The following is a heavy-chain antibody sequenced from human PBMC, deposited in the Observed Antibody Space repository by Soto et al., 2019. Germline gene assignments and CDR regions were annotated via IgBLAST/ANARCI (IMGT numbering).Heavy chain of an antibody. CDR3: ARGAARRNYYGMDV. CDR2: INSDGSST. J-gene: IGHJ6*02. D-gene: IGHD6-6*01. CDR1: GFTFSSYW. Sequence: VGSLRLSCAASGFTFSSYWMHWVRQAPGKGLVWVSRINSDGSSTSYADSVKGRFTISRDNAKNTLYLQMNSLRAEDTAVYYCARGAARRNYYGMDVWGQGTTVTVSS. V-gene: IGHV3-74*01.